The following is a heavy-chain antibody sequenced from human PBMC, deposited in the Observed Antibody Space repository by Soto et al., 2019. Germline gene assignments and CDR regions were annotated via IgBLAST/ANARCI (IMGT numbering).Heavy chain of an antibody. D-gene: IGHD2-2*01. J-gene: IGHJ6*04. CDR2: IYHSGST. CDR3: ARVTFHCSSTSCYYYYYYGMDV. V-gene: IGHV4-4*02. CDR1: GGSISSSNW. Sequence: SETLSLTCAVSGGSISSSNWWSWVRQPPGKGLEWIGEIYHSGSTNYNPSLKSRVTISVDKSKNQFSLKLSSVTAADTAVYYCARVTFHCSSTSCYYYYYYGMDVWGKGTTVTVSS.